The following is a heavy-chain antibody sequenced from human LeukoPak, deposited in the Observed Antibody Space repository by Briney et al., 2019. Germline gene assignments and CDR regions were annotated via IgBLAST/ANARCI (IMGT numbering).Heavy chain of an antibody. CDR2: INPNSGGT. Sequence: ASVKVSCKASGYTFTRYYMHWVRQAPGQGREWMGWINPNSGGTNYAQKLQGRVTMTRDTSISTAYMELSRLRSDDTAVYYCARGFRAAMVSDWFDPWGQGTLVTVSS. D-gene: IGHD5-18*01. V-gene: IGHV1-2*02. J-gene: IGHJ5*02. CDR1: GYTFTRYY. CDR3: ARGFRAAMVSDWFDP.